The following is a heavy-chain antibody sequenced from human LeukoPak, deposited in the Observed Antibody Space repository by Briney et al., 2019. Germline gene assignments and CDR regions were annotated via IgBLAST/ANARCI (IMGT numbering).Heavy chain of an antibody. Sequence: SETLSLTCAVYGGSFSGYYWSWIRQPPGKGLEWIGEINHSGSTNYNPSLKSRVTISVDTSKNQFSLKLSSVTAADTAVYYCAREHSSGYALDYWGQGTLVTVSS. CDR2: INHSGST. D-gene: IGHD3-22*01. CDR1: GGSFSGYY. J-gene: IGHJ4*02. V-gene: IGHV4-34*01. CDR3: AREHSSGYALDY.